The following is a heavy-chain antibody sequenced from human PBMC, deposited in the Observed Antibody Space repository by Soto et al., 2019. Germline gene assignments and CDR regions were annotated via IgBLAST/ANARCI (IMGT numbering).Heavy chain of an antibody. Sequence: QVQLVESGGGVVQPGRSLRLSCAASGFTFSSYAMHWVRQAPGKGLEWVAVISYDGSNKYYADSVKGRFTISRDNSKNTLYLKMNSLRAEDTAVYYCARAKGVWFGKRYYGMDVWGQGTTVTVSS. CDR3: ARAKGVWFGKRYYGMDV. V-gene: IGHV3-30-3*01. CDR1: GFTFSSYA. CDR2: ISYDGSNK. J-gene: IGHJ6*02. D-gene: IGHD3-10*01.